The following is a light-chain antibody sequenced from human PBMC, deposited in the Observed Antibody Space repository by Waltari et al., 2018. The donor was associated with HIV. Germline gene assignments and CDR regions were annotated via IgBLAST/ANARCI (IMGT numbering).Light chain of an antibody. CDR2: DVS. J-gene: IGLJ3*02. Sequence: QSALTQPRSVSGSPGQSVPIPCSGTSSDVGNYNYVPWYQQHPGKAPKLMIYDVSKWSSGVPDRFSGSKSGNTASLTISGLQAEDEADYYCCSYAGDYTWVFGGGTKLTVL. V-gene: IGLV2-11*01. CDR1: SSDVGNYNY. CDR3: CSYAGDYTWV.